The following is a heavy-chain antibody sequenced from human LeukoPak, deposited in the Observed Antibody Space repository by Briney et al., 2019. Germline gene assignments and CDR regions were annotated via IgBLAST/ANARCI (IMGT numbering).Heavy chain of an antibody. V-gene: IGHV3-30*18. D-gene: IGHD6-19*01. Sequence: PGGSLRLSCAASGFTFSSYGMYWVRQASGKGLEWVAVISFDGSNKYYADSVRGRFTVSRDNSKDTLYLQMNSLRAEDTAVYYCAKDEIGAVAGLLDYWGQGILVTVSS. CDR1: GFTFSSYG. CDR2: ISFDGSNK. CDR3: AKDEIGAVAGLLDY. J-gene: IGHJ4*02.